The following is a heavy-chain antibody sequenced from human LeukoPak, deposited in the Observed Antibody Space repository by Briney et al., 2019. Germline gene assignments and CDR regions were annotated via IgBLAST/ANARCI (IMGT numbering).Heavy chain of an antibody. CDR2: MNPNSGNT. CDR3: ARDDPPNYYGSGSYSNYYGMDV. J-gene: IGHJ6*02. CDR1: GYTFTSYD. Sequence: ASVKVSCKASGYTFTSYDINWVRQATGQGLEWMGWMNPNSGNTGYAQKFQGRVTMTRNTSISTAYMELSSLRSEDTAVYYCARDDPPNYYGSGSYSNYYGMDVWGQGTTVTVSS. V-gene: IGHV1-8*01. D-gene: IGHD3-10*01.